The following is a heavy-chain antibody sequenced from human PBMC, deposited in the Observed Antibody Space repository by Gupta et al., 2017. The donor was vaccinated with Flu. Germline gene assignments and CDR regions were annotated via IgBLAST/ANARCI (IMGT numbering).Heavy chain of an antibody. CDR1: FA. CDR3: AKDHVSSGWSTWFDP. D-gene: IGHD6-19*01. V-gene: IGHV3-23*01. CDR2: ISAGGGNT. J-gene: IGHJ5*02. Sequence: FAMSWVRQAAGKGLDWVSDISAGGGNTYYADPVKGRFNISRDNSKNTLYLQLTSLRAEDTAVYYGAKDHVSSGWSTWFDPWGQGTRVTVS.